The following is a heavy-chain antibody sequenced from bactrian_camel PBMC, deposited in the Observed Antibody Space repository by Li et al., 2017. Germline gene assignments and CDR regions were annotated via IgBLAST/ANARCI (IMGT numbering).Heavy chain of an antibody. J-gene: IGHJ2*01. V-gene: IGHV3S1*01. D-gene: IGHD1*01. CDR3: KIDPTRTWDIEVPRECYRDLEV. CDR1: GYTRGNAC. Sequence: VQLVESGGGTVQAGGSLRLSCTVSGYTRGNACVAWFRQAPGKEREGVAGITTGGGSLYYTDTVKGRFTISRDNGDPTWPTVYLQMNSLKPEDTAVYYCKIDPTRTWDIEVPRECYRDLEVWGQGTQVTVS. CDR2: ITTGGGSL.